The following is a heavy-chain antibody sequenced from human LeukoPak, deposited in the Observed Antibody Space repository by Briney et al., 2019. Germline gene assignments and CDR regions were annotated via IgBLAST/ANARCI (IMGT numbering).Heavy chain of an antibody. D-gene: IGHD3-9*01. CDR2: IYSGGST. V-gene: IGHV3-53*01. CDR3: AREKETGYYNGEH. Sequence: GGSLRLSCAASGFTFSSYSMNWVRQAPGKGLEWVSVIYSGGSTYYADSVKGRFTISRDNSKNTLYLQMSSLRAEDTAVYYCAREKETGYYNGEHWGQGTLVTVSS. J-gene: IGHJ1*01. CDR1: GFTFSSYS.